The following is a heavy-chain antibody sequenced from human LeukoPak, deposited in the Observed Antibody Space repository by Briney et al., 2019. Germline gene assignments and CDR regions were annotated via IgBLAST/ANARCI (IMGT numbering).Heavy chain of an antibody. CDR3: ARGSVGATDY. Sequence: SQTLSLTCAISGDSVSSKSATWNWIRQSPSRGLEWLGRTYYRSKWNNDYAVSVKNRITVNPDTSKNQFSLQLNSVTPEDTAVYYCARGSVGATDYWGQGTLVTVSS. D-gene: IGHD1-26*01. J-gene: IGHJ4*02. CDR1: GDSVSSKSAT. CDR2: TYYRSKWNN. V-gene: IGHV6-1*01.